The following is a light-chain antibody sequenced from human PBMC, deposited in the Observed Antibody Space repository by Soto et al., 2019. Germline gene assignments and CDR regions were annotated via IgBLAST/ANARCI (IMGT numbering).Light chain of an antibody. CDR2: GAS. V-gene: IGKV3-20*01. CDR1: QSVSSN. CDR3: QQYGNAPFT. J-gene: IGKJ3*01. Sequence: EIVMTQSPATLSVSPGERATLSCRASQSVSSNLAWYQRKPGQAPRLLIYGASSRATGIPDRFSGSGSGTDFTLTISRLEPEDFAVYYCQQYGNAPFTFGPGTKVDI.